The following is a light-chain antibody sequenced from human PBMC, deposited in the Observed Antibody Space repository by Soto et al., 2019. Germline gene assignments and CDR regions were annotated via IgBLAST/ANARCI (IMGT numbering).Light chain of an antibody. CDR1: SSDVGSFNY. Sequence: QSALTQPASVSGSPGQSITISCTATSSDVGSFNYVSWYQHHPGKAPKLMIYEVTSRPSGVSNRFSGSKSGNTASLTISGLQAEDEADYYCVSYATSTTLYVFGSGTKATVL. CDR3: VSYATSTTLYV. J-gene: IGLJ1*01. V-gene: IGLV2-14*01. CDR2: EVT.